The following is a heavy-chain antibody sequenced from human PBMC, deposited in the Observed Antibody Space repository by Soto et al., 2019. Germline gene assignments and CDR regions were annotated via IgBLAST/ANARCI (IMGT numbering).Heavy chain of an antibody. Sequence: EVQLVESGGGLVQPGGSLRLSCAASGFTFSSFWMHWVRQAPGKGLEWLSRASPDGTSTSYADSVKGRFTISRDNAKNTLFMQMNSLRAEDTAVYYCTRHGSGDYFLFDPWGQGTLVTVSS. CDR1: GFTFSSFW. D-gene: IGHD4-17*01. V-gene: IGHV3-74*01. J-gene: IGHJ5*02. CDR2: ASPDGTST. CDR3: TRHGSGDYFLFDP.